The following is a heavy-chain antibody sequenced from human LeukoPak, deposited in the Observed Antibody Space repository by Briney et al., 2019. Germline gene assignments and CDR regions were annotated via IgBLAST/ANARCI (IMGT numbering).Heavy chain of an antibody. CDR2: IYPGDYDT. V-gene: IGHV5-51*01. J-gene: IGHJ4*02. D-gene: IGHD6-13*01. CDR1: GYSFTSYW. CDR3: ARQPYSSSWYDY. Sequence: KNGESLKISCKGSGYSFTSYWIAWVRQMPGKGLEWMGIIYPGDYDTRYSPSFQGQVTISADKSISTAYLQWSSLKASDTAMYYCARQPYSSSWYDYWGQGTLVTVSS.